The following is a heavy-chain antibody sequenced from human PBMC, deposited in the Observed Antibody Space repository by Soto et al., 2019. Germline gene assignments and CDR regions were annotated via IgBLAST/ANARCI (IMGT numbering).Heavy chain of an antibody. D-gene: IGHD4-4*01. CDR3: AYSYLTTVTTLRYYYGMDV. J-gene: IGHJ6*02. V-gene: IGHV1-69*01. CDR1: GGTFSSYA. CDR2: IIPIFGTA. Sequence: QVQLVQSGAEVKKPGSSVKVSCKASGGTFSSYAISWVRQAPGQGLEWMGGIIPIFGTANYAQKFQGRVTITADESTSTAYMELRSLRSEDTAVYYCAYSYLTTVTTLRYYYGMDVWGQGTTVTVSS.